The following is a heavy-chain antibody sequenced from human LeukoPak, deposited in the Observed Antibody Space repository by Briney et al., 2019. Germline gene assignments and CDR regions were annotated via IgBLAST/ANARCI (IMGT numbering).Heavy chain of an antibody. D-gene: IGHD1-26*01. J-gene: IGHJ5*02. CDR1: GFTFSGSA. V-gene: IGHV3-73*01. CDR2: IDKKDNFYAT. CDR3: TRDSGTYNWLDP. Sequence: GSLQLSCAASGFTFSGSAIHWVRQSSGKGLEWVGHIDKKDNFYATTSAASVTGRFTISRDDSKNTAYLQMNSLKPEDTALYYCTRDSGTYNWLDPWGQGTLVTVSS.